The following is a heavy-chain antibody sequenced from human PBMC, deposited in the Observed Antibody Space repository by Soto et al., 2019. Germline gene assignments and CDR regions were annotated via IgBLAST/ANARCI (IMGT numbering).Heavy chain of an antibody. V-gene: IGHV4-30-4*01. J-gene: IGHJ5*02. CDR1: GGSISSGDYY. CDR2: IYYSGST. D-gene: IGHD4-17*01. Sequence: TLSLTCTVSGGSISSGDYYWSWIRQPPGKGLEWIGYIYYSGSTYYNPSLKSRVTISVDTSKNQFSLKLSSVTAADTAVYYCARDNDYGDYNWFDPWGQGTLVTVSS. CDR3: ARDNDYGDYNWFDP.